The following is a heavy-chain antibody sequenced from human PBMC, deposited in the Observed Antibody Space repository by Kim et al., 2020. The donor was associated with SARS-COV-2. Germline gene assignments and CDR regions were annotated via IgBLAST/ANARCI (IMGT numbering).Heavy chain of an antibody. CDR1: GFTFSSYA. J-gene: IGHJ6*01. V-gene: IGHV3-30*04. CDR2: ISYDGSNK. Sequence: GGSLRLSCAASGFTFSSYAMHWVRQAPGKGLEWVAVISYDGSNKYYADSVKGRFTISRDNSKNTLYLQMNSLRAEDTAVYYCARDLGGSGPLGENYYYYG. CDR3: ARDLGGSGPLGENYYYYG. D-gene: IGHD3-10*01.